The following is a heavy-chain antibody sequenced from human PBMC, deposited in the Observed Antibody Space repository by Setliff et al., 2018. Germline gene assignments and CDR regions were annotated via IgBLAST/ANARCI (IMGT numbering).Heavy chain of an antibody. CDR3: AKDDAGYCSGGSCYAPFDY. CDR2: TWYDGTTK. V-gene: IGHV3-33*06. J-gene: IGHJ4*02. D-gene: IGHD2-15*01. Sequence: PGGSLRLSCAASGFTFSRNGMHWVRQAPGKGLEWVAGTWYDGTTKYYADSVKGRFTISRDNSKNTLYLQMNSLRAEDTAVYYCAKDDAGYCSGGSCYAPFDYWGQGTLVTVSS. CDR1: GFTFSRNG.